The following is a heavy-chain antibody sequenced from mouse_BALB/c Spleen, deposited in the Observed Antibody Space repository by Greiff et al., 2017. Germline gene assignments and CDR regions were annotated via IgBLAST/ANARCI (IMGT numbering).Heavy chain of an antibody. J-gene: IGHJ4*01. CDR1: GFTFSSFG. Sequence: EVKLVESGGGLVQPGGSRKLSCAASGFTFSSFGMHWVRQAPEKGLEWVAYISSGSSTIYYADTVKGRFTISRDNPKNTLFLQMTSLRSEDTAMYYFAREYGNHYYAMDYWGQGTSVTVSS. CDR3: AREYGNHYYAMDY. CDR2: ISSGSSTI. D-gene: IGHD2-10*02. V-gene: IGHV5-17*02.